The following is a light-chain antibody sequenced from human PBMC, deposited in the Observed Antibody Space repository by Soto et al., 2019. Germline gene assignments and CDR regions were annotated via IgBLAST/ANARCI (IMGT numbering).Light chain of an antibody. Sequence: DIQLTQSPSFLSASVGDRVTVTCRASQGINSYLAWYQQKPGKAPKLLIYTASTLQSGVPSRFSGSGSGTEFTLTITSLQPEDFAAYYCQQLNSYPLTLGGGTKVDIK. CDR1: QGINSY. J-gene: IGKJ4*01. CDR3: QQLNSYPLT. V-gene: IGKV1-9*01. CDR2: TAS.